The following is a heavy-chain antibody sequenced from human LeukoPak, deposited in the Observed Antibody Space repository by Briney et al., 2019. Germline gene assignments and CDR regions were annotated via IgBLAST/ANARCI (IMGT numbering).Heavy chain of an antibody. CDR3: ARDVPYYDFWSGISFDY. V-gene: IGHV1-46*01. J-gene: IGHJ4*02. CDR1: GYTFTSYY. Sequence: GASVKVSCKASGYTFTSYYMHWVRQAPGQGLEWMGIINPSGGSTSYAQKFQGRVTMTRDTSTSTAYMELRSLRSDDTAVYYCARDVPYYDFWSGISFDYWGQGTLVTVSS. D-gene: IGHD3-3*01. CDR2: INPSGGST.